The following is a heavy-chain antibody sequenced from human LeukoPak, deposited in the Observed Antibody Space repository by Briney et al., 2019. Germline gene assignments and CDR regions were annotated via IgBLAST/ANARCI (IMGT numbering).Heavy chain of an antibody. J-gene: IGHJ6*02. CDR1: GFTFINSG. Sequence: GGSLRLSCEASGFTFINSGISWVRQAPGQGLEWVSIIYSGGSTDYADSVKRRFTISRDNYKNTLYLQMQSLRDEDTAVYYCARDHGGYSYGGYGMYVWGQGTTVTVSS. D-gene: IGHD5-18*01. CDR3: ARDHGGYSYGGYGMYV. V-gene: IGHV3-66*01. CDR2: IYSGGST.